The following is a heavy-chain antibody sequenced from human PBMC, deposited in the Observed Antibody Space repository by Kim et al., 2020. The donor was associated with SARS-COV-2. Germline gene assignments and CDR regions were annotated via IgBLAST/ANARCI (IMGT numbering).Heavy chain of an antibody. CDR3: ARGTRVVVVAAKRGWFDP. CDR1: GGSFSGYY. J-gene: IGHJ5*02. Sequence: SETLSLTCAVYGGSFSGYYWSWIRQPPGKGLEWIGEINHSGSTNYNPSLKSRVTISVDTSKNQFSLKLSSVTAADTAVYYCARGTRVVVVAAKRGWFDPWGQGTLVTVSS. D-gene: IGHD2-15*01. V-gene: IGHV4-34*01. CDR2: INHSGST.